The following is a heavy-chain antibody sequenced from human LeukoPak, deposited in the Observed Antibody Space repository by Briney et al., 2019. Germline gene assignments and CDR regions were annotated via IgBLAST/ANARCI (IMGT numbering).Heavy chain of an antibody. J-gene: IGHJ3*02. CDR2: ISWDSGSI. CDR1: RFIFADYA. V-gene: IGHV3-9*01. Sequence: GGSLRLSCAASRFIFADYAMHWVRQAPGKGLEWVSGISWDSGSIGYADSVKGRFTISRDNAKNSLYLQMNSLRVEDTALYYCAKDLLGTFDIWGQGTMVTVSS. CDR3: AKDLLGTFDI. D-gene: IGHD2-21*01.